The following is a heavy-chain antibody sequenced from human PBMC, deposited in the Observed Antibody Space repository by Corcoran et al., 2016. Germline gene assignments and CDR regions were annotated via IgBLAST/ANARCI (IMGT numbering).Heavy chain of an antibody. J-gene: IGHJ4*02. CDR3: AGHGEGGGYSGYDWGFNVHYFDY. V-gene: IGHV5-51*01. Sequence: EVQLVQSGAEVKKPGESLKISCKGSGYSFTSYWIGWVRQMPGKGLEWMGIIYPGDSDTRYSPSFQGQVTISADKSISTAYLQWSSLKATDNAMYYCAGHGEGGGYSGYDWGFNVHYFDYWGQGTLVTVSS. CDR1: GYSFTSYW. CDR2: IYPGDSDT. D-gene: IGHD5-12*01.